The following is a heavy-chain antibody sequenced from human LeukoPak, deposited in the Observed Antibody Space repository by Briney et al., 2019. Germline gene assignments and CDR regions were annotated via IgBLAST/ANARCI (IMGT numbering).Heavy chain of an antibody. D-gene: IGHD3-3*01. CDR3: ARHKPTYYDFWSGYYSGWFDP. CDR2: INHSGST. CDR1: GGSFSGYY. Sequence: PSETLSLTCAVYGGSFSGYYWSWIRQPPGKGLEWIGEINHSGSTNYNPSLKSRVTISVDTSKNQFSLKLSSVTAADTAVYYCARHKPTYYDFWSGYYSGWFDPWGQGTLVTVSS. V-gene: IGHV4-34*01. J-gene: IGHJ5*02.